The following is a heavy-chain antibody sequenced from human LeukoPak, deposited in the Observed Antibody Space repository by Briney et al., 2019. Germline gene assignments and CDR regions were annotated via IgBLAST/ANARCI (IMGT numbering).Heavy chain of an antibody. Sequence: GASVTVSCKASGYTFTSYGISWVRQAPGQGLEWMGWISAYNGNTNYAQKLQGRVTMTTDTSTSTAYMELRSLRSDDTAVYYCARDPGYCSSTSCYGFDYWGQGTLVTVSS. CDR1: GYTFTSYG. D-gene: IGHD2-2*03. V-gene: IGHV1-18*01. J-gene: IGHJ4*02. CDR3: ARDPGYCSSTSCYGFDY. CDR2: ISAYNGNT.